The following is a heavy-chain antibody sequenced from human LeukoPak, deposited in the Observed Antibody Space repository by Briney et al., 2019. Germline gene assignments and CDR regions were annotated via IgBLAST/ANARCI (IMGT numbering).Heavy chain of an antibody. Sequence: GGSLRLSCAASGFTFSSYSMNWVRQAPGKGLEWVSYIISSSSTIYYADSVKGRFTISRDNAKNSLYLQMNSLRAEDTAVYYCASDGDYGADYWGQGTLVTVSS. CDR1: GFTFSSYS. CDR3: ASDGDYGADY. V-gene: IGHV3-48*01. D-gene: IGHD4-17*01. J-gene: IGHJ4*02. CDR2: IISSSSTI.